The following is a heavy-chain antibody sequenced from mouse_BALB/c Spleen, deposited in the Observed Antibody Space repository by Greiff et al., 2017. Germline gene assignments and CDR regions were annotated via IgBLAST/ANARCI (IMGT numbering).Heavy chain of an antibody. D-gene: IGHD2-4*01. J-gene: IGHJ4*01. Sequence: QVQLKESGPGLVAPSQSLSITCTVSGFSLTSYGVHWVRQPPGKGLEWLGVIWAGGSTNYNSALMSRLSISKDNSKSQVFLKMNSLQTDDTAMYYCARYDYDGAMDYWGQGTSVTVSS. CDR1: GFSLTSYG. CDR2: IWAGGST. V-gene: IGHV2-9*02. CDR3: ARYDYDGAMDY.